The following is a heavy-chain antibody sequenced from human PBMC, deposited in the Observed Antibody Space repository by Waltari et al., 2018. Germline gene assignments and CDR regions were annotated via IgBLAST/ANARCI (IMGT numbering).Heavy chain of an antibody. J-gene: IGHJ6*02. CDR3: ARVQTAMVRDYYGMDV. V-gene: IGHV4-59*01. CDR2: IYYSEST. Sequence: QVQLQESGPGLVKPSETLSLTCTVSGGSISSSYWSWIRQPPGKGREWIGYIYYSESTNYNPSVKSGGTISVDTSKNQFSLKLSSVTAADTAVYYCARVQTAMVRDYYGMDVWGQGTTVTVSS. D-gene: IGHD5-18*01. CDR1: GGSISSSY.